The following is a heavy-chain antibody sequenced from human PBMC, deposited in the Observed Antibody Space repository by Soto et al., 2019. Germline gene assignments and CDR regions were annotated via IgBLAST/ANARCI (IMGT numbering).Heavy chain of an antibody. D-gene: IGHD2-21*02. CDR3: AREKGGDNEGGGYFDY. CDR1: GGSISSGGYY. V-gene: IGHV4-31*03. J-gene: IGHJ4*02. CDR2: IYYSGST. Sequence: SETLSLTCTVSGGSISSGGYYWSWIRQHPGKGLEWIGYIYYSGSTYYNPSLKSRVTISVDTSKNQFSLKLSSVTAADTAVYYCAREKGGDNEGGGYFDYWGQGTLVTVSS.